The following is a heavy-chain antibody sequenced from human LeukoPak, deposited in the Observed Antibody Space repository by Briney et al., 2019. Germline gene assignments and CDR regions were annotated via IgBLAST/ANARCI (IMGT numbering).Heavy chain of an antibody. CDR2: IYYSGST. D-gene: IGHD2-15*01. CDR3: AGDGGVVAATFFDY. CDR1: GGSISSSSYY. J-gene: IGHJ4*02. V-gene: IGHV4-39*07. Sequence: PSETLSLTCTVSGGSISSSSYYWGWIRQPPGKGLEWIGSIYYSGSTYYNPSLKSRVTISVDTSKNQFSLKLSSVTAADTAVYYCAGDGGVVAATFFDYWGQGTLVTVSS.